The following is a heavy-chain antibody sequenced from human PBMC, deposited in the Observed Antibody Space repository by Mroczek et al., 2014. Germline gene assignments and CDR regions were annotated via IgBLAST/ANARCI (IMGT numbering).Heavy chain of an antibody. J-gene: IGHJ3*02. CDR3: ARATYYYDSSGYGAFDI. D-gene: IGHD3-22*01. V-gene: IGHV4-61*02. Sequence: VQLQESGPGLVKPSQTLSLTCTVSGGSISSGSYYWSWIRQPAGKGLEWIGRIYTSGSTNYNPSLKSRVTISVDTSKNQFSLKLSSVTAADTAVYYCARATYYYDSSGYGAFDIWGQGTSGHRLF. CDR2: IYTSGST. CDR1: GGSISSGSYY.